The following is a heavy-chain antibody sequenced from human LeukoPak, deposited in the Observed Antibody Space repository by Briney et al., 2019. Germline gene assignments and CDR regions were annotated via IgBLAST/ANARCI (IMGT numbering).Heavy chain of an antibody. V-gene: IGHV3-23*01. CDR2: RGSAGGD. D-gene: IGHD1-1*01. Sequence: GGSLRLSCAASGFKFINYAVSWARQAPGKGLGWVSARGSAGGDYYADSVKGRFTISRDNSATTFYLQMNNLRAEDTARYFCASRTWVGGGQNAFDVWGQGTMVTVSS. CDR3: ASRTWVGGGQNAFDV. J-gene: IGHJ3*01. CDR1: GFKFINYA.